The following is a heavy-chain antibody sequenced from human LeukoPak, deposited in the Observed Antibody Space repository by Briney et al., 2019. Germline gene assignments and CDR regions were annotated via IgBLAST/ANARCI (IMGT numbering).Heavy chain of an antibody. Sequence: SETLSLTCTVSGDSISSGGYYWIWIRQRPRKGLEWIGYIYYSGSTYYNPSLKSRVTISVDTSKNQFSLKLSSVTAADTALYYCARGVAAAREPCDSWGQGTLVTVSS. CDR3: ARGVAAAREPCDS. J-gene: IGHJ4*02. D-gene: IGHD6-13*01. CDR2: IYYSGST. V-gene: IGHV4-31*03. CDR1: GDSISSGGYY.